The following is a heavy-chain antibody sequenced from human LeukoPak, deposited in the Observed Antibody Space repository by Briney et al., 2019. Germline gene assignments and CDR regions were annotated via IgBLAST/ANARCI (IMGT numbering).Heavy chain of an antibody. CDR1: GFTFSSYS. D-gene: IGHD3-22*01. Sequence: GRSLRLSCAASGFTFSSYSMNWVRQAPGKGLEWVSSISSSSSYIYYADSVKGRFTISRDNAKNSLYLQMNSLRAEDTAVYYCARDGENYYDSPNDYWGQGTLVTVSS. CDR3: ARDGENYYDSPNDY. V-gene: IGHV3-21*01. CDR2: ISSSSSYI. J-gene: IGHJ4*02.